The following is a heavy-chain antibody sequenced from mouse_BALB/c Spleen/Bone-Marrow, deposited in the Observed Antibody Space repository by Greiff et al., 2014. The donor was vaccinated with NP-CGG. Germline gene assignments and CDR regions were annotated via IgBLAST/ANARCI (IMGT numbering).Heavy chain of an antibody. Sequence: VQLQQSGAELVKPGASVKLSCTASGFNIKDTFMHWVKQRPEQGLEWIGRIDPANGDTKYDPKFQGKATITADTSSNTAHLQLSSLTSEDTAVYYCTKPSFYYGSSYWYFDVWGAGTTVTVSS. CDR3: TKPSFYYGSSYWYFDV. V-gene: IGHV14-3*02. CDR2: IDPANGDT. CDR1: GFNIKDTF. J-gene: IGHJ1*01. D-gene: IGHD1-1*01.